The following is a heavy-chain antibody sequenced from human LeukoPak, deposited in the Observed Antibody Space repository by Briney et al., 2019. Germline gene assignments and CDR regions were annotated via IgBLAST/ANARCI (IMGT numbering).Heavy chain of an antibody. CDR2: SWYDASDR. CDR1: GFTFSSFG. D-gene: IGHD5-24*01. CDR3: VRGVGVSRFNYFDP. V-gene: IGHV3-33*01. J-gene: IGHJ5*02. Sequence: QPGRSLTLSRAASGFTFSSFGMHWARQAPGKGLEWVAVSWYDASDRYYADSVKGRFTISRDNSKSTLFLQMNSLRDDDTAVYYCVRGVGVSRFNYFDPWGQGTLVVVCS.